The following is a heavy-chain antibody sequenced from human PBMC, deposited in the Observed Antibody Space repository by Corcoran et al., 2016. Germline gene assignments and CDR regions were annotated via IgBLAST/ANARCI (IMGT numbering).Heavy chain of an antibody. CDR3: ARVWRYCSSTSCYRTIDY. V-gene: IGHV4-39*07. CDR2: IYYSGST. J-gene: IGHJ4*02. CDR1: GGSISSSSYY. Sequence: QLQLQESGPGLVKPSETLSLTCTVSGGSISSSSYYWGWIRQPPGKGLEWIGSIYYSGSTYYNPSLKSRVTIAVDTSKNQFSLKLSSVTAADTAVYYCARVWRYCSSTSCYRTIDYWGQGTLVTVSS. D-gene: IGHD2-2*02.